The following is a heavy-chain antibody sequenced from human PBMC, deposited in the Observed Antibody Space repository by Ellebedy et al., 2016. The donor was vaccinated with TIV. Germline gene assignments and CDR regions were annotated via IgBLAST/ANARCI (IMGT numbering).Heavy chain of an antibody. CDR1: GFTFSSYG. CDR2: IWYDGSNK. V-gene: IGHV3-33*08. CDR3: ARDPIPYVTRGYSYGYPDY. Sequence: GESLKISXAASGFTFSSYGMHWVRQAPGKGLEWVAVIWYDGSNKYYADSVKGRFTISRDNSKNTLYLQMNSLRAEDTAVYYCARDPIPYVTRGYSYGYPDYWGQGTLVTVSS. D-gene: IGHD5-18*01. J-gene: IGHJ4*02.